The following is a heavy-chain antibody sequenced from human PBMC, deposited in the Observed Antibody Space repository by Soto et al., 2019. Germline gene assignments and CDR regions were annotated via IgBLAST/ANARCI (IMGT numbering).Heavy chain of an antibody. CDR1: GGALSDYY. D-gene: IGHD1-1*01. Sequence: SETLSLSCTVSGGALSDYYWSWIRQSAGKGLEWIGRIYSSGVTNYNPSFQSRLIMSVXXXXXXFXLXLGXXPTAGNAVYDCARHWPAYGFDPWGLGTLVTVST. CDR3: ARHWPAYGFDP. CDR2: IYSSGVT. V-gene: IGHV4-4*07. J-gene: IGHJ5*02.